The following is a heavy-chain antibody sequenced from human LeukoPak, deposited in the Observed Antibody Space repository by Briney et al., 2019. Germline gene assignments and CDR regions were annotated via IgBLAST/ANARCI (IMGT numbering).Heavy chain of an antibody. V-gene: IGHV3-53*01. Sequence: PGGSLRLSCAASGFTVSSNYMSWVCQAPGKGLEWVSVIYSGGSTYYADSVKGRFTISRDNSKNTLYLQMNSLRAEDTAVYYCASTISSSWFYWGQGTLVTVSS. CDR3: ASTISSSWFY. CDR1: GFTVSSNY. J-gene: IGHJ4*02. D-gene: IGHD6-13*01. CDR2: IYSGGST.